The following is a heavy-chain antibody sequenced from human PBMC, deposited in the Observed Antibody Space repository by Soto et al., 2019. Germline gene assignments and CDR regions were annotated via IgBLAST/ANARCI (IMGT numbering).Heavy chain of an antibody. J-gene: IGHJ6*02. Sequence: ASVKVSCKASGYTFTSYGISWVRQAPGQGLEWMGWISAYNGNTNYAQKLQGRVTMTTDTSTSTAYMELRSLRSDDTAVYYCAREKYYDILIGYYWAYYYYYVMDVWGQGTTVTVSS. D-gene: IGHD3-9*01. CDR2: ISAYNGNT. CDR3: AREKYYDILIGYYWAYYYYYVMDV. CDR1: GYTFTSYG. V-gene: IGHV1-18*01.